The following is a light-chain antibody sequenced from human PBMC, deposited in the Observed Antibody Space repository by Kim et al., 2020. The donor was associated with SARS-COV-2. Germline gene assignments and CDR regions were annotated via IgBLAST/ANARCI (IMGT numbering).Light chain of an antibody. J-gene: IGLJ3*02. Sequence: GQRVTIPCYGSSSNIGSNYVYWYQQLPGTAPKLLIYRNNQRPSGVPDRFSGSKSGTSASLAISGLRSEDEADYYCAAWDDSLSGWVFGGGTQLTVL. CDR2: RNN. CDR3: AAWDDSLSGWV. V-gene: IGLV1-47*01. CDR1: SSNIGSNY.